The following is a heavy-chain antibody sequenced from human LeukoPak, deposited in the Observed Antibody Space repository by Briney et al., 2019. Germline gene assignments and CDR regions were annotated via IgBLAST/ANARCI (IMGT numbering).Heavy chain of an antibody. V-gene: IGHV4-61*02. J-gene: IGHJ4*02. CDR2: IYISGST. CDR1: GGSFSSGLYY. CDR3: ARENSDYGDYVYDY. D-gene: IGHD4-17*01. Sequence: KTSETLSLTCTVSGGSFSSGLYYWTWIRQPAGKGLEWIGRIYISGSTNYNPSLKSRVTISRDTSKNEFSLKLSSVTAADTAVYYCARENSDYGDYVYDYWGQGTLVTVSS.